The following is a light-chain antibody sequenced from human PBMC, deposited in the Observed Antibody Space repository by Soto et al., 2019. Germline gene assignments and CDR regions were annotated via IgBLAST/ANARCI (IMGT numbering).Light chain of an antibody. CDR1: QSVSSN. CDR3: QQRNIWHPVT. V-gene: IGKV3D-11*02. CDR2: GTS. Sequence: ELVMTQSPAALSVSPGERPILSCRASQSVSSNLAWYQQKPGQAPRLLIYGTSSRATGIPDRFSGSGSGTDFTLTISSLEHDDFAVYYCQQRNIWHPVTFGQGTRVEIK. J-gene: IGKJ5*01.